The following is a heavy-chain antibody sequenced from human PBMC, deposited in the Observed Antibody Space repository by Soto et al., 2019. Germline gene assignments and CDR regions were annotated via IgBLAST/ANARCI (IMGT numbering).Heavy chain of an antibody. V-gene: IGHV1-46*01. CDR1: GYTFTTYY. D-gene: IGHD4-4*01. J-gene: IGHJ6*02. Sequence: ASVKVSCKASGYTFTTYYIHWVRQAPGQGIEWMGIINPSDGSTTNPQKFQGRVTVTRDTSTSTVYMELSRLRSEDTAVYYCARGATVTTSYYYYGMDVWGQGTTVTVSS. CDR3: ARGATVTTSYYYYGMDV. CDR2: INPSDGST.